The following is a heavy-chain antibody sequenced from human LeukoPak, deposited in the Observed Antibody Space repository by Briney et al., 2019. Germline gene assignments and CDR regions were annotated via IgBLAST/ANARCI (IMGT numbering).Heavy chain of an antibody. CDR3: ARHPIEYYYDTAGSPYFQY. V-gene: IGHV1-46*01. D-gene: IGHD3-22*01. CDR2: INPSGGST. Sequence: GASVKVSCKASGYTFTTYYMHWVRQAPGQGLEWMGIINPSGGSTTYAQNFQGRVTMTRDTSTSAVYMELSSLRSDDTAVYYCARHPIEYYYDTAGSPYFQYWGQGTLVTVSS. J-gene: IGHJ1*01. CDR1: GYTFTTYY.